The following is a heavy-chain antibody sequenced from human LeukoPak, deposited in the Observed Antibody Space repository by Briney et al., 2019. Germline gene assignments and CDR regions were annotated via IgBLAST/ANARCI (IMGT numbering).Heavy chain of an antibody. Sequence: GGSLRLSCAASGFTFSSYAMTWVRQAPGKGLEWVSAISGSGSNTYYADSVKGRFTISRDNSKSTLYLLINSLRADDTAVYYCARDKVVPEYFQHWGQGTLVTVSS. CDR3: ARDKVVPEYFQH. D-gene: IGHD2-15*01. CDR1: GFTFSSYA. CDR2: ISGSGSNT. V-gene: IGHV3-23*01. J-gene: IGHJ1*01.